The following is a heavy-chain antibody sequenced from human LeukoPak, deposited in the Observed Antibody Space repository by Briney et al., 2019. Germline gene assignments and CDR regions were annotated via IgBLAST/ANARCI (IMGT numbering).Heavy chain of an antibody. CDR1: GFTFSSYG. CDR3: AKDPYYYGSGSFYFDY. D-gene: IGHD3-10*01. CDR2: IRYDGSNK. V-gene: IGHV3-30*02. J-gene: IGHJ4*02. Sequence: PGGSLRLSCAASGFTFSSYGMHWVRQAPGKGLEWVAFIRYDGSNKYYADSVKGRFTISRDNSKTTLYLQMNSLRAEDTAVYYCAKDPYYYGSGSFYFDYWGQGTLVTVSS.